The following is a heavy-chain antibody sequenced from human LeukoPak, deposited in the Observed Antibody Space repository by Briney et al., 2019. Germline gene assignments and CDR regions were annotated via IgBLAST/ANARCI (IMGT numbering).Heavy chain of an antibody. CDR3: AKASYDILTAVIDY. J-gene: IGHJ4*02. CDR1: GFTFDDYA. D-gene: IGHD3-9*01. Sequence: GRSLRLSCAASGFTFDDYAMHWVRQAPGKGLEWVSGISWNSGSIGYADSVKGRFTISRDNAKNSLYLQMNSLSAEDTALYYCAKASYDILTAVIDYWGQGTLVTVSS. V-gene: IGHV3-9*01. CDR2: ISWNSGSI.